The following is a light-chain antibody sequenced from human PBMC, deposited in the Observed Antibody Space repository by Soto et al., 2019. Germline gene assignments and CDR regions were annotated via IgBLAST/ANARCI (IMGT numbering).Light chain of an antibody. CDR3: QQLTSPLT. Sequence: IQLTQSPSSLSASVVDRVSITCRTNQGISNYLAWYQQKPGKAPKLLVYAASTLRSGVPSRFSGSGSGTDFTLTISSLQPEDSATYFCQQLTSPLTFGGGTKVDIK. J-gene: IGKJ4*01. CDR2: AAS. CDR1: QGISNY. V-gene: IGKV1-9*01.